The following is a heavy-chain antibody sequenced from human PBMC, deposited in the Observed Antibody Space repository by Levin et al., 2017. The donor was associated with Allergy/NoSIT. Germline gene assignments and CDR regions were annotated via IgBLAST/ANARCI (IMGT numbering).Heavy chain of an antibody. CDR2: ISGSGSNT. CDR3: SKAVSAAADAFDI. Sequence: GGSLRLSCAASGFTFSSYAMSWVRQAPGKGLEWVSAISGSGSNTYYADSVKGRFTISRDNSKNTLYLQMNSLRAEDTAVYYCSKAVSAAADAFDIWGQGAMVTVSS. D-gene: IGHD6-13*01. V-gene: IGHV3-23*01. CDR1: GFTFSSYA. J-gene: IGHJ3*02.